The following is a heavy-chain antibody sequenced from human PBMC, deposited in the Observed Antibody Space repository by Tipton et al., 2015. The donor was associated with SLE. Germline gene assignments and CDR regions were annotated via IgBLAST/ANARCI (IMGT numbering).Heavy chain of an antibody. Sequence: QSGPEVKKPGSSVKVSCKASGGTFSSYAISWVRQAPGQGLEWMGRIIPIFGTANYAQKFQGRVTITADESTSTAYMELSSLRSEDTAVYYCASPTYYYDSSGCFDYWGQGTLVTVSS. V-gene: IGHV1-69*15. CDR2: IIPIFGTA. J-gene: IGHJ4*02. CDR3: ASPTYYYDSSGCFDY. CDR1: GGTFSSYA. D-gene: IGHD3-22*01.